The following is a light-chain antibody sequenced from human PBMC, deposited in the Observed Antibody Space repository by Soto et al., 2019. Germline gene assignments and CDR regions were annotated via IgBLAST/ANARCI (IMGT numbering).Light chain of an antibody. CDR3: SSSTSSDTLL. V-gene: IGLV2-14*01. CDR2: EVS. J-gene: IGLJ2*01. Sequence: QSALTQPASVSGSPGQSITISCTGTSSDVGGYNYVSWYQQHPGKAPKLMIYEVSNRPSGVSNRFSGSKSGNTASLTISGLQGEDEADYYCSSSTSSDTLLFGGGTRLTVL. CDR1: SSDVGGYNY.